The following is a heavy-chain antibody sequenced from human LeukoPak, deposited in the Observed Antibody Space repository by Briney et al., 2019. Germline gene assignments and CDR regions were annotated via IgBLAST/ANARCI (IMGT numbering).Heavy chain of an antibody. V-gene: IGHV1-18*01. D-gene: IGHD3-3*01. Sequence: XSVKVSCKASGYRFTSFGISWVRQAPGQGLEWMGWISAYNGNTNYAQKLQGRVTMTTDTSTSTAYMELRSLRSDDTAVYYCARDHAITIFGVVMPFDYWGQGTLVTVSS. CDR1: GYRFTSFG. CDR3: ARDHAITIFGVVMPFDY. J-gene: IGHJ4*02. CDR2: ISAYNGNT.